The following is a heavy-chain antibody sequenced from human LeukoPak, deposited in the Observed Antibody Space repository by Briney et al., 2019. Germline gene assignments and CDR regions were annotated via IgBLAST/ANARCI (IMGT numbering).Heavy chain of an antibody. CDR1: GYTFTSYG. D-gene: IGHD6-13*01. J-gene: IGHJ5*02. CDR3: AGDIAAAGNNWFDP. V-gene: IGHV1-18*01. CDR2: ISAYNGNT. Sequence: ASVKVSCTASGYTFTSYGISCVRQAPGQRLEWMGGISAYNGNTNYAQKLQGRVTMTTDTSTSTAYMELRSLRSDDTAVYYCAGDIAAAGNNWFDPWGQGTLVTVSS.